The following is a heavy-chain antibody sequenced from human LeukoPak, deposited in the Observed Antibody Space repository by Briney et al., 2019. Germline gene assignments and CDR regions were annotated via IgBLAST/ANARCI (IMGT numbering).Heavy chain of an antibody. CDR1: VYAFTSYY. CDR2: INPSGGST. D-gene: IGHD3-9*01. CDR3: ASELRYFDWPRTYYYYGMDV. Sequence: GASVKVSHKASVYAFTSYYMHWVRQAPGQGLEWMGIINPSGGSTSYAQKFQGRVTITRDTSTSTVYMELSSLRSEDTAVYYCASELRYFDWPRTYYYYGMDVWGQGTTVTVSS. J-gene: IGHJ6*02. V-gene: IGHV1-46*03.